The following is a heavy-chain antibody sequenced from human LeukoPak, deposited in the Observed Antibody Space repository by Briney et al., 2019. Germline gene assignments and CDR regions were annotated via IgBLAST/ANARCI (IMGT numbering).Heavy chain of an antibody. CDR3: ARGRPDYYFDY. Sequence: GGSLRLSCAASGFTFSSYNVHWVRQAPGKGLEWVSVLYSGGSTYYADSVKGRVTISRDNSKNTLYLQMNSLRAEDTAVYYCARGRPDYYFDYWGQGTLVTVSS. V-gene: IGHV3-66*01. J-gene: IGHJ4*02. CDR1: GFTFSSYN. CDR2: LYSGGST.